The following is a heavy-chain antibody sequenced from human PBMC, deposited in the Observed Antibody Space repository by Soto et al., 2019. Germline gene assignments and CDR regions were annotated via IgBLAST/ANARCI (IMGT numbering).Heavy chain of an antibody. V-gene: IGHV3-48*03. D-gene: IGHD1-1*01. J-gene: IGHJ6*02. CDR2: ITNSNMTR. Sequence: EVQLVESGGGLVQPGGSLRLSCAAAGFTFSSYDMNWVRQAPGKGLELVSYITNSNMTRYYADSVKGRFTISRDNARNSVYVQVTSLRAEDTAVYCCVRGHWYGRDVWGQGTTVTVSS. CDR3: VRGHWYGRDV. CDR1: GFTFSSYD.